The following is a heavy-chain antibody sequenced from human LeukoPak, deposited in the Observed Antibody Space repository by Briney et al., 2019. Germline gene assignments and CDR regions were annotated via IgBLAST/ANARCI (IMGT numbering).Heavy chain of an antibody. CDR3: VRGQTIDY. CDR2: IKSDGSGI. Sequence: GGSLTLSCTTSGFASSNYWMYWVRQAPGKGLVWVSRIKSDGSGITYTDSVEGRFTISRDNVKNTLYLQMNSLRDEDTAVYYCVRGQTIDYWGQGTLVTVSS. D-gene: IGHD3-3*01. J-gene: IGHJ4*02. V-gene: IGHV3-74*01. CDR1: GFASSNYW.